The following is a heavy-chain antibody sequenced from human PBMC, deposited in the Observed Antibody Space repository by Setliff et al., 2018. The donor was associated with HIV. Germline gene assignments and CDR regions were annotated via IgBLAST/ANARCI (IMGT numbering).Heavy chain of an antibody. D-gene: IGHD5-18*01. CDR3: ARTRGYSLYYFDY. V-gene: IGHV4-59*01. Sequence: SETLSLTCTVSGDSITSYYWSWIRQPPGKGLEWIGYIYYTGSTTYSPSLKSRVTMSGDTSKNKVSLKLRSVSAADTAVYYCARTRGYSLYYFDYWGQGTLVTVS. CDR2: IYYTGST. J-gene: IGHJ4*02. CDR1: GDSITSYY.